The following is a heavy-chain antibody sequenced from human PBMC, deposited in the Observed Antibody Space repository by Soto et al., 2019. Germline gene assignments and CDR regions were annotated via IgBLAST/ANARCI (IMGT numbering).Heavy chain of an antibody. CDR3: AKDGAYSSSSLYYFDY. Sequence: EVQLLESGGGLVQPGGSLRLSCAASGFTFSTYAMNWVRQAPGKGLEWVSAISGSGDRTYYADSVRGRFTISKDSSKNTLCLQRNSLRAADTAVYYCAKDGAYSSSSLYYFDYWGQGTLVTVSS. CDR1: GFTFSTYA. J-gene: IGHJ4*02. D-gene: IGHD6-6*01. V-gene: IGHV3-23*01. CDR2: ISGSGDRT.